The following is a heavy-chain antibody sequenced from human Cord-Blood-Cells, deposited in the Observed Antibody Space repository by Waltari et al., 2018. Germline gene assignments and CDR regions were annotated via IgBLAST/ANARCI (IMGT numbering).Heavy chain of an antibody. V-gene: IGHV1-46*01. CDR1: GYTFTSYY. CDR2: INPSGGST. CDR3: ARDAIGQLRGNWFDP. J-gene: IGHJ5*02. D-gene: IGHD6-6*01. Sequence: QVQLVQSGAEVKKPGASVKGSCKASGYTFTSYYLHWVRLAPGQGLEWMGIINPSGGSTSYAQKFQGRVTMTRDTSTSTVYMELSSLRSEDTAVYYCARDAIGQLRGNWFDPWGQGTLVTVSS.